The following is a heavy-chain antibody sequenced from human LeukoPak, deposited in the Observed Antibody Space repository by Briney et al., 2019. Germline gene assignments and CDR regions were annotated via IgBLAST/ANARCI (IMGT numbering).Heavy chain of an antibody. J-gene: IGHJ4*02. CDR1: GFTFSSYS. CDR2: ISSSSSTI. CDR3: ARDADYYDSSGYYPDY. V-gene: IGHV3-48*01. D-gene: IGHD3-22*01. Sequence: GGSQRLSCAASGFTFSSYSMNWVRQAPGKGLEWVSYISSSSSTIYYADSVKGRFTISRDNAKNSLYLQMNSLRAEDTAVYYCARDADYYDSSGYYPDYWGQGTLVTVSS.